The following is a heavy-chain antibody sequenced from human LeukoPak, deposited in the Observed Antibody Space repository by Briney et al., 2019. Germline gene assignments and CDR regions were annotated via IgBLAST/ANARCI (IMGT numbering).Heavy chain of an antibody. CDR2: IYYSGST. V-gene: IGHV4-39*01. J-gene: IGHJ4*02. D-gene: IGHD3-3*01. CDR1: GGSISSSSYY. Sequence: SETLSLTCTVSGGSISSSSYYWGWIRRPPGTGLEWIGSIYYSGSTHYNPSLKSRVTISVDTSKNQFSLKLSSVTAADTAVYYCARTITIFGVVKDYWGQGTLVTVSS. CDR3: ARTITIFGVVKDY.